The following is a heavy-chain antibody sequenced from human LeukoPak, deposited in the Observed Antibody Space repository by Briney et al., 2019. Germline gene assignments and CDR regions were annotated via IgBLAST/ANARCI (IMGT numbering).Heavy chain of an antibody. CDR2: ISSSGSTI. CDR1: GFTFSSYE. V-gene: IGHV3-48*03. Sequence: PGGSLRLSCAASGFTFSSYEMNWVRQAPGKGLEWVSYISSSGSTIYYADSVKGRFTISRDNAKNSLYLQMNNLRAEDTAVYYCARDGEYSSSSNDAFDIWGQGTMVTVSS. CDR3: ARDGEYSSSSNDAFDI. J-gene: IGHJ3*02. D-gene: IGHD6-13*01.